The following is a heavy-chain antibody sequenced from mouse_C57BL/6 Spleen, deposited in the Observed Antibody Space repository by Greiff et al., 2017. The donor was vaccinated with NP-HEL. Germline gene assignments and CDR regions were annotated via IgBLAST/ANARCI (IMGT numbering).Heavy chain of an antibody. CDR1: GFTFSDYG. J-gene: IGHJ2*01. D-gene: IGHD2-4*01. CDR3: AKFYDYAHYFDY. CDR2: ISSGSSTI. V-gene: IGHV5-17*01. Sequence: EVQLVESGGGLVKPGGSLKLSCAASGFTFSDYGMHWVRQAPEKGLEWVAYISSGSSTIYYADTVKGRFTIARDNAKNNLFLQMTSLRSEDTAMYYCAKFYDYAHYFDYWGQGTTLTVSS.